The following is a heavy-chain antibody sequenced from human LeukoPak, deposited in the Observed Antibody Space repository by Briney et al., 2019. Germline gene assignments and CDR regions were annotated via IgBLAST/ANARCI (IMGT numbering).Heavy chain of an antibody. J-gene: IGHJ4*02. V-gene: IGHV4-38-2*02. Sequence: SETLSLTCTVSGYSISSGYYWGWIRQPPGKGLEWIGSIYHSGSTYYNPSLKSRVTISVDTSKNQFSLKLSSVTAADTAVYYCARTYYGSGSYQDYWGQGTLVTVSS. CDR2: IYHSGST. D-gene: IGHD3-10*01. CDR1: GYSISSGYY. CDR3: ARTYYGSGSYQDY.